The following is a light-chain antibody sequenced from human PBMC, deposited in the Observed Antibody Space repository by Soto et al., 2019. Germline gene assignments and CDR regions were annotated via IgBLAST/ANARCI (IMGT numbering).Light chain of an antibody. CDR3: QQYNSYPRT. J-gene: IGKJ2*01. V-gene: IGKV1-5*01. Sequence: DIQMTQSPSTLSASVGDRVTITCWASQSISGWLAWYQQKPGKAPNLLIYDASSLESGVPSRFSGSGSGTEFTLTISSLQPDDFATYHCQQYNSYPRTFGQGTKLEIK. CDR2: DAS. CDR1: QSISGW.